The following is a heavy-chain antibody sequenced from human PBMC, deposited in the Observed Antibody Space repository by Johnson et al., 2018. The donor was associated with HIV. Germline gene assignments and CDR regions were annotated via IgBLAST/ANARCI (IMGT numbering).Heavy chain of an antibody. CDR2: SGSGGST. CDR1: GFTVSSNY. Sequence: DVQVVESGGGLIQPGGSLRLSCAASGFTVSSNYMSWVRQAPGKGLEWVSAISGSGGSTYYADSVKGRFTISRDNSKNTLYLQMNSLRAEDTAVDYCARSTPGYDAVDIWGQGTMVTVSA. D-gene: IGHD2-2*01. J-gene: IGHJ3*02. V-gene: IGHV3-53*01. CDR3: ARSTPGYDAVDI.